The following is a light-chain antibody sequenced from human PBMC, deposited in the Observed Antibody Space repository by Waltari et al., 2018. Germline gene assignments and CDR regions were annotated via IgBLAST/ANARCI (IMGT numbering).Light chain of an antibody. V-gene: IGLV2-14*03. CDR1: SSDVGRHDS. CDR2: DVN. Sequence: QSALTQPASVSGSPGQSITISCTGSSSDVGRHDSVSWYQDHPGQAPKVIIFDVNTRPSGVSDRFSASKSGNTASLTISGLQAEDEATYHCSSQSFDDVLIFGGGTKLTVL. CDR3: SSQSFDDVLI. J-gene: IGLJ2*01.